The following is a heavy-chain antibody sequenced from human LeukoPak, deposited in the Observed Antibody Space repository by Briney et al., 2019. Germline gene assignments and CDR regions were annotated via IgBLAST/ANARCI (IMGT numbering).Heavy chain of an antibody. CDR2: ISAYNGNT. Sequence: ASVKVSCKASGYTFTGYYMHWVRQAPGQGVEWMGWISAYNGNTNYAQKLQGRVTMTTDTSTSTAYMELRSLRSDDTAVYYCARDFRRLVGATGVNWFDPWGQGTLVTVSS. V-gene: IGHV1-18*04. CDR3: ARDFRRLVGATGVNWFDP. D-gene: IGHD1-26*01. J-gene: IGHJ5*02. CDR1: GYTFTGYY.